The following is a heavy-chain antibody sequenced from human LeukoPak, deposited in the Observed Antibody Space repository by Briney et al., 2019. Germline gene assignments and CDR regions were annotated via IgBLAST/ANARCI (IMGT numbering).Heavy chain of an antibody. D-gene: IGHD3-10*01. J-gene: IGHJ4*02. CDR3: ARARGGGPYFDY. Sequence: SETLSLTCTVSGGSISSSSYYWGWIRQPPGKGLEWIGSIYYSGSTYYNPSLKSRVTISVDTSKNQFSLKLSSVTAADTAVYYCARARGGGPYFDYWGQGTLVTVSS. CDR2: IYYSGST. V-gene: IGHV4-39*01. CDR1: GGSISSSSYY.